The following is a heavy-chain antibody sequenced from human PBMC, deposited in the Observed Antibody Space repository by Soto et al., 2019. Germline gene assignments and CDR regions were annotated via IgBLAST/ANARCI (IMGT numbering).Heavy chain of an antibody. J-gene: IGHJ3*02. CDR3: ARERGVLSEAFDI. V-gene: IGHV6-1*01. CDR2: TYYRSKWYN. Sequence: SQTLSLTCAISGDRVSSNSAAWNWLRQSPSRGLEWLGRTYYRSKWYNDYVVSVKSRITINPDTSKNQFSLQLNSVTPEDTAVYYCARERGVLSEAFDIWGQGTVVTVSS. CDR1: GDRVSSNSAA. D-gene: IGHD3-10*01.